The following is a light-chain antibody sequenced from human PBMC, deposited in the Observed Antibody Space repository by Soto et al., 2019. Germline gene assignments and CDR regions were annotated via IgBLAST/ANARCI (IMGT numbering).Light chain of an antibody. Sequence: TQSPSSLSASVGDRVTITCRASQSISSYLSWYQQKPGQAPRLLIYGASNRATGIPDRFSGSGSGTDFTLTISGLEPEDFAVYYCQQYGTSLFTFGGGTKVDIK. CDR3: QQYGTSLFT. V-gene: IGKV3-20*01. CDR1: QSISSY. CDR2: GAS. J-gene: IGKJ4*01.